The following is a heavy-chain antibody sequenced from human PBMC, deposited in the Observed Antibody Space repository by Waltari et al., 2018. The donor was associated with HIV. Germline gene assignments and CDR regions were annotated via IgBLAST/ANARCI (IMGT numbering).Heavy chain of an antibody. CDR2: IIPIFGTA. J-gene: IGHJ4*02. Sequence: QVQLVQSGAEVKKPGSSVKVSCKASGGTFSSYAIRWVRQAPGQGLEWMGGIIPIFGTANYAQKFQGRVTITADESTSTAYVELSSLRSEDTAVYYCARGSWDYVWGSYQTIRYFDYWGQGTLVTVSS. D-gene: IGHD3-16*02. CDR3: ARGSWDYVWGSYQTIRYFDY. CDR1: GGTFSSYA. V-gene: IGHV1-69*01.